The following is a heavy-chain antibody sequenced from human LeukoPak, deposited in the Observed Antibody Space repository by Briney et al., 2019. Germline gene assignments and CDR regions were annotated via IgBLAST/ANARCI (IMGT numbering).Heavy chain of an antibody. CDR2: IYYSGST. J-gene: IGHJ4*02. CDR1: GGSISSGGYY. Sequence: SETPSLTCTVSGGSISSGGYYWSWIRQHPGKGLEWIGYIYYSGSTYYNPSLKSRVTISVDTSKDQFSLKLSSVTAADTAVYYCARGGGDVGYFDYWGQGTLVTVSS. D-gene: IGHD4-17*01. V-gene: IGHV4-31*03. CDR3: ARGGGDVGYFDY.